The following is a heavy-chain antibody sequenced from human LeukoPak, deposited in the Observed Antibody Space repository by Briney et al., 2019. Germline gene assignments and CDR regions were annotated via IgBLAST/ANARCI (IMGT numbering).Heavy chain of an antibody. CDR2: ISGSAGAT. D-gene: IGHD6-13*01. V-gene: IGHV3-23*01. Sequence: GGSLRLSCVASGFTLRSYDMSWARQAPGKGLEWVSCISGSAGATYYADSVKGRFTFSRDNSKNTLYLQMNSLRAEDTAVYYCAKNISSWYYMDVWGKGTTVTVSS. CDR3: AKNISSWYYMDV. J-gene: IGHJ6*03. CDR1: GFTLRSYD.